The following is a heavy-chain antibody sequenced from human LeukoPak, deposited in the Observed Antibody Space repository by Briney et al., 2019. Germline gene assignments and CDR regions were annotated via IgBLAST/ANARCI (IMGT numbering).Heavy chain of an antibody. Sequence: GGSLRLSCAASGFTFSSYSMNWVRQAPGKGLEWASSISSSSSYIYYADSVKGRFTISRDNAKNSLYLQMNSLRAEDTAVYYCARAGPSGSYYYFDYWGQGTLVTVSS. D-gene: IGHD1-26*01. CDR2: ISSSSSYI. V-gene: IGHV3-21*01. CDR1: GFTFSSYS. CDR3: ARAGPSGSYYYFDY. J-gene: IGHJ4*02.